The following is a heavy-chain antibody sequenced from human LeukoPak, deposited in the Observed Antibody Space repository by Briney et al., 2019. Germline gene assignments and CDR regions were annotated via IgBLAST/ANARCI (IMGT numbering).Heavy chain of an antibody. J-gene: IGHJ6*03. CDR1: GGTLSSYA. D-gene: IGHD2-15*01. CDR3: ARGVVVAATDRNYYYYYMDV. V-gene: IGHV1-69*05. Sequence: SVKVSCKASGGTLSSYAISWVRQAPGQGLEWMGGIIPIFGTANYAQKFQGRVTITTDESTSTAYMELSSLRSEDTAVYYCARGVVVAATDRNYYYYYMDVWGKGTTVTVSS. CDR2: IIPIFGTA.